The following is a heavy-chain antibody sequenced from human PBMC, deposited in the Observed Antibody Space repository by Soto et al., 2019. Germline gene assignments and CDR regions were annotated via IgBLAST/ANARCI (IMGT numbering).Heavy chain of an antibody. Sequence: SETLSLTCTVSGGSISSYYWSWIRQPPGKGLEWIGYIYDSGSTNYNPSLKSRVTISVDTSKNQFSLKLSSVTAADTAVYYCARAPGVLWFGELSQTVYFDYWGQGTLVTVSS. CDR1: GGSISSYY. CDR2: IYDSGST. D-gene: IGHD3-10*01. V-gene: IGHV4-59*01. CDR3: ARAPGVLWFGELSQTVYFDY. J-gene: IGHJ4*02.